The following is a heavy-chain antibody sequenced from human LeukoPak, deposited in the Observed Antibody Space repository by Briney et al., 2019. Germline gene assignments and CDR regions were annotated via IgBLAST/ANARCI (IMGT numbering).Heavy chain of an antibody. V-gene: IGHV3-66*01. CDR1: GFTVSSNY. J-gene: IGHJ6*03. CDR3: ARGYSSSWFDDYYYMDV. CDR2: IYSGGST. D-gene: IGHD6-13*01. Sequence: GGSLRLSCAASGFTVSSNYMSWVRQAPGKGLEWVSVIYSGGSTYYADSVKDRFTISRDNSKNTLYLQMNSLRAEDTAVYYCARGYSSSWFDDYYYMDVWGKGTTVTISS.